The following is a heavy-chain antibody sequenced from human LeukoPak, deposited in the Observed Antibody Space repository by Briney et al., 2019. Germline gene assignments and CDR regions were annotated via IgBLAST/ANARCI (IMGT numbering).Heavy chain of an antibody. CDR3: ARESYYYGSGAFDP. J-gene: IGHJ5*02. V-gene: IGHV3-11*01. CDR1: GFIISDFY. D-gene: IGHD3-10*01. CDR2: SSTSGSTI. Sequence: GGSLTLSCAAAGFIISDFYMSWIRQAPGKGLKWVSYSSTSGSTISYADSVKGRFTISRDNAKNSLYLEMNSLRAEDTAVYYCARESYYYGSGAFDPWGQGTLVTVSS.